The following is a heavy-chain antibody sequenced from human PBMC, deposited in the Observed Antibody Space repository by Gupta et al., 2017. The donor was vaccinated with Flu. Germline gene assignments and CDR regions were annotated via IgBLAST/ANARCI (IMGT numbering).Heavy chain of an antibody. D-gene: IGHD6-13*01. CDR3: ARALYSSSSYYYYGMDV. Sequence: GMHWVRQAPGKGLEWVAVIWYDGSNIYYADSVKGRFTISRDNSKNTLYLQMNSLRAEDTAVYYCARALYSSSSYYYYGMDVWGQGTTVTVSS. CDR2: IWYDGSNI. J-gene: IGHJ6*02. V-gene: IGHV3-33*01. CDR1: G.